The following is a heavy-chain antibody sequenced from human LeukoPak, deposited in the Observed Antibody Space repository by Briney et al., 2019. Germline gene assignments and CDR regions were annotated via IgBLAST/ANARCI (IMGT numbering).Heavy chain of an antibody. CDR3: TTMVRGRGAFDI. J-gene: IGHJ3*02. CDR1: GFTFSDYG. V-gene: IGHV3-30*02. Sequence: GGSLRLSCAASGFTFSDYGMHWVRQAPGKGLEWVAFIRYDGSNIHYADSVKGRFTISRDNSKNSLYLQMNSLRAEDTAVYYCTTMVRGRGAFDIWGQGTMVTVSS. CDR2: IRYDGSNI. D-gene: IGHD3-10*01.